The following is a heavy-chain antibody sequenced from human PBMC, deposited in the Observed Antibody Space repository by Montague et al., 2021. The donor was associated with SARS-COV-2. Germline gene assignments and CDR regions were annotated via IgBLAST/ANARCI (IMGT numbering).Heavy chain of an antibody. Sequence: SETLSLTCTVSGDSIRTNYWSWIRQPPGKGLEWIGYVDKSDNTDYNTSLKSRVTISLDTYKKQFSLKLNSVTSADTAVYYCTSGEGNYGWRYYFDYWGQGTLVTVSS. CDR1: GDSIRTNY. CDR2: VDKSDNT. J-gene: IGHJ4*02. V-gene: IGHV4-59*01. CDR3: TSGEGNYGWRYYFDY. D-gene: IGHD3-10*01.